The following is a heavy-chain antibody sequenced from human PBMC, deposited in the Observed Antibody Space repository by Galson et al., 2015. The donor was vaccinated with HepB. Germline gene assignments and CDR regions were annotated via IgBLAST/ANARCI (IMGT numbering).Heavy chain of an antibody. CDR1: GFTFSGSA. J-gene: IGHJ4*02. CDR3: SRLGDFSGYSSR. V-gene: IGHV3-73*01. D-gene: IGHD6-19*01. Sequence: SLRLSCAASGFTFSGSAIHWVRQAPGKGPEWVGRIRSKAANYATAYVESLKGRFTISRDDSKNTAYLHMNSLKTEDTAVYYCSRLGDFSGYSSRWGQGTLVTVSS. CDR2: IRSKAANYAT.